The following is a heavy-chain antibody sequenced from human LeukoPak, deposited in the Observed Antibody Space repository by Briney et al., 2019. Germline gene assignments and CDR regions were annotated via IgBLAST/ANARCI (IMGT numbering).Heavy chain of an antibody. CDR2: IWYDGSNK. J-gene: IGHJ4*02. D-gene: IGHD6-13*01. Sequence: GGSLRLSCAASGFTFSSYGMHWIRQAPGKGLEWVAVIWYDGSNKYYADSVKGRFTISRDNSKNTLYLQMNSLRAEDTAVYYCARTSSSWYFDYWGQGTLVTVSS. V-gene: IGHV3-33*01. CDR1: GFTFSSYG. CDR3: ARTSSSWYFDY.